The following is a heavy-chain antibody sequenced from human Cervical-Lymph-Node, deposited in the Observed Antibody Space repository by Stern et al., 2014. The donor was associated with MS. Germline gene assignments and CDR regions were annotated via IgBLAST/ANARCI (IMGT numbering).Heavy chain of an antibody. CDR3: ARGASITIFGVVMGNWFDP. D-gene: IGHD3-3*01. Sequence: VQLVESGAEVKKPGALVKVSCKASGYTFTSYRISWVRQALGQGLEWMGWIRAYNGNTNYAQKLQGRVTMTTDTSTSTAYMELRSLRSDDTAVYYCARGASITIFGVVMGNWFDPWGQGTLVTVYS. V-gene: IGHV1-18*01. CDR2: IRAYNGNT. CDR1: GYTFTSYR. J-gene: IGHJ5*02.